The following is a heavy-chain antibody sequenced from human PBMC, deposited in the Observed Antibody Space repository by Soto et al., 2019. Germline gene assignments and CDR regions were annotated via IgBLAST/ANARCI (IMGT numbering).Heavy chain of an antibody. J-gene: IGHJ4*02. CDR1: GFTFSSYS. V-gene: IGHV3-21*01. Sequence: GGSLRLSCAASGFTFSSYSMNWVRQAPGKGLEWVSSISSSSSYIYYADSVKGRFTISRDNAKNSLYLQMNSLRAEDTAVYYCARAKGYSGYDSDYWGQRTLVTVSS. D-gene: IGHD5-12*01. CDR2: ISSSSSYI. CDR3: ARAKGYSGYDSDY.